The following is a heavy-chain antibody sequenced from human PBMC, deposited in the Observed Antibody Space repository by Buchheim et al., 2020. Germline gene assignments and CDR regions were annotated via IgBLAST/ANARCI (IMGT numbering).Heavy chain of an antibody. D-gene: IGHD6-13*01. CDR2: INDSGDTI. CDR3: ARQQSILNWFDP. V-gene: IGHV3-48*03. Sequence: EVFLVESGGHLVQPGGSLRLSCAASGFTFSNFEMNWVRQAPGKGLEWVSYINDSGDTIYYADSVKGRFTISRDDAKNSLFLQMSSLRAEDTAVYYCARQQSILNWFDPWGQGTL. CDR1: GFTFSNFE. J-gene: IGHJ5*02.